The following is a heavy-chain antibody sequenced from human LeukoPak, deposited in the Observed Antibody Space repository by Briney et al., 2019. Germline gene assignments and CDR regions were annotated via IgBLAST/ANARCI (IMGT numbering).Heavy chain of an antibody. CDR1: GYSFTSYW. D-gene: IGHD3-22*01. CDR2: IYPDDSDT. Sequence: GESLKISCKGSGYSFTSYWIGWVRQMPGKGLEWMGIIYPDDSDTRYSPSFQGQVTISADKSITTAYLQWSNLKASDTAMYYCVRQSYDSSGYYFAYWGQGTLVTVSS. J-gene: IGHJ4*02. CDR3: VRQSYDSSGYYFAY. V-gene: IGHV5-51*01.